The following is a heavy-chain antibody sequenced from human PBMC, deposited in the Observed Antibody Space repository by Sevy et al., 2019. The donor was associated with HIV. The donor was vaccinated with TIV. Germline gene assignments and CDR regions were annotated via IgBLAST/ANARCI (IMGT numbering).Heavy chain of an antibody. J-gene: IGHJ2*01. Sequence: GGSLRLSCAASGFTFSSYAMSWVRQAPVKGLEWVSAISGSGGSTYYADSVKGRFTISRDNSKNTLYLQMNSLRAEDTAVYYCAKGKTGYCSGGSCYPNWYFDLWGRGTLVTVSS. V-gene: IGHV3-23*01. CDR1: GFTFSSYA. CDR3: AKGKTGYCSGGSCYPNWYFDL. CDR2: ISGSGGST. D-gene: IGHD2-15*01.